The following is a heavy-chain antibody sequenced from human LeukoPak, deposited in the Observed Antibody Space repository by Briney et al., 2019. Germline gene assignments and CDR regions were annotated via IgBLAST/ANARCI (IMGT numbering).Heavy chain of an antibody. CDR3: ARDFRRLRWEESPRPEYFQH. CDR1: GFSFSSYA. CDR2: ISSSGSTI. D-gene: IGHD4-23*01. J-gene: IGHJ1*01. Sequence: GGSLRLSCAASGFSFSSYAMSWVRQAPGKGLEWVSYISSSGSTIYYADSVKGRFTVSRDNAKNSLYLQMNSLRAEDTAVYYCARDFRRLRWEESPRPEYFQHWGQGTLVTVSS. V-gene: IGHV3-48*03.